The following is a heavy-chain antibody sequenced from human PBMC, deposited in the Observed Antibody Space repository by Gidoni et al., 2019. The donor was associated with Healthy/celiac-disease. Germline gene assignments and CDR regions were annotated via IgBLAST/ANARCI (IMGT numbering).Heavy chain of an antibody. D-gene: IGHD1-26*01. CDR3: ARGLLVGATTLGY. V-gene: IGHV1-46*01. J-gene: IGHJ4*02. Sequence: QVQLVQSGAEVKKPGASVTVSCKASGYTFTSSYLHWVRQAPGQGLEWRGIINPSGGSTSYAQKFQGRVTMTRDTSTSTVYMELSSLRSEDTAVYYCARGLLVGATTLGYWGQGTLVTVSS. CDR2: INPSGGST. CDR1: GYTFTSSY.